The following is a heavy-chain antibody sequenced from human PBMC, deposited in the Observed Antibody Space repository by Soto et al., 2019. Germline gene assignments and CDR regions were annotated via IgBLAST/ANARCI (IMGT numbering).Heavy chain of an antibody. CDR3: AKEGRYYDSCSVFRGGGSCSLDP. D-gene: IGHD3-22*01. Sequence: GGNPRISSAAYELTFSSYAMSWVRQAPGKGLEWVSAISGSGGSTYYADSVKGRFTISRDNSKNTLYLQMNSLRAEDTAMYYCAKEGRYYDSCSVFRGGGSCSLDPWG. V-gene: IGHV3-23*01. J-gene: IGHJ2*01. CDR1: ELTFSSYA. CDR2: ISGSGGST.